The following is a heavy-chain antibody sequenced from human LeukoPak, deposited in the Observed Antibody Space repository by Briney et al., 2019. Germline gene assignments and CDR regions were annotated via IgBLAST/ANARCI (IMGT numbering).Heavy chain of an antibody. CDR1: GGSISSHY. D-gene: IGHD6-13*01. J-gene: IGHJ4*02. CDR2: MYDSVST. Sequence: SETLSLTCTVPGGSISSHYWSWIRQPPGKGLEWIGYMYDSVSTKDNPSLKSRVTMSVDTSKNQFSLKLSSVTAADTAVYYCARADPYSSSWYSFDYWGQGTLVTVSS. V-gene: IGHV4-59*11. CDR3: ARADPYSSSWYSFDY.